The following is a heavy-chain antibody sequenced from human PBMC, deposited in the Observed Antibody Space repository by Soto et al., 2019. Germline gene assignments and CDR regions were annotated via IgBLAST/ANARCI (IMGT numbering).Heavy chain of an antibody. J-gene: IGHJ6*02. CDR3: ARHDDFWSGYYKHYYYGMDV. CDR1: GGSISSSSYY. V-gene: IGHV4-39*01. Sequence: QLQLQESGPGLVKPSETLSLTCTVSGGSISSSSYYWGWICQPPGKGLEWIGSIYYSGSTYYNPSLKSRVTISVDTSKNQFSLKLSSVTAADTAVYYCARHDDFWSGYYKHYYYGMDVWGQGTTVTVSS. D-gene: IGHD3-3*01. CDR2: IYYSGST.